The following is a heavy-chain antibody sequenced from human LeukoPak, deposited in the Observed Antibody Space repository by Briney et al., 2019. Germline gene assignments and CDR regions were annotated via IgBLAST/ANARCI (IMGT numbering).Heavy chain of an antibody. V-gene: IGHV1-18*04. CDR2: ISAYNGNT. J-gene: IGHJ6*04. D-gene: IGHD2-2*01. CDR3: ARDIVVVPAAIYYYYYGMDV. CDR1: DYTFTSYG. Sequence: ASVKVSCKASDYTFTSYGISWVRQAPGQGLEWMGWISAYNGNTNYAQKLQGRVTMTTDTSTSTAYMELRSLRSDDTAVYYCARDIVVVPAAIYYYYYGMDVWGKGTTVTVSS.